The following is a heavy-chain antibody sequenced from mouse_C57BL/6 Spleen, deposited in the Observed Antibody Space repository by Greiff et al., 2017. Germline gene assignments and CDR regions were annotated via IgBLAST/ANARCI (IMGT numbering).Heavy chain of an antibody. Sequence: QVQLQQPGAELVMPGASVKLSCKASGYTFTSYWMHWVKQRPGQGLEWIGEIDPSDSYTNYNHKFKGKSTLAVDKSSSTAYMQRRSLTAEDSAVYYCCTTVVADWGQGTLVTVSA. CDR3: CTTVVAD. CDR2: IDPSDSYT. J-gene: IGHJ3*01. CDR1: GYTFTSYW. D-gene: IGHD1-1*01. V-gene: IGHV1-69*01.